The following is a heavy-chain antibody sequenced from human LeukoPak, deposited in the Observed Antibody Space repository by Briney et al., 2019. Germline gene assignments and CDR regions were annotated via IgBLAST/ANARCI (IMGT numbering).Heavy chain of an antibody. Sequence: GGSLRLSRAASGFTFSSYGMHWVRQAPGKGLEWVAVISYDGSNKYYADSVKGRFTISRDNSKNTLYLQMNSLRAEDTAVYYCAKDVYSGSYFDYWGQGTLVTVSS. CDR3: AKDVYSGSYFDY. CDR2: ISYDGSNK. J-gene: IGHJ4*02. D-gene: IGHD1-26*01. V-gene: IGHV3-30*18. CDR1: GFTFSSYG.